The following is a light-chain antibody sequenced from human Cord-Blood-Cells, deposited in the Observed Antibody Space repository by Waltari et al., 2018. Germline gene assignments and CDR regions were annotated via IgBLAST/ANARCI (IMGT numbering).Light chain of an antibody. CDR3: SSYAGSNNLGV. CDR1: SSDVGGYNS. V-gene: IGLV2-8*01. CDR2: EVS. Sequence: QSALTQPPSASGSPGPSVTSPCTGTSSDVGGYNSVPWYQQHPGKAPKLMIYEVSKRPSGVPDRFSGSKSGNTASLTVSGLQAEDEADYYCSSYAGSNNLGVFGGGTKLTVL. J-gene: IGLJ3*02.